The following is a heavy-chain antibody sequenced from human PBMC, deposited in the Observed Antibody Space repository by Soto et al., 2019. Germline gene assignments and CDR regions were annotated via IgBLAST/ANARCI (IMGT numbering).Heavy chain of an antibody. CDR3: AKVIEWDTIFGVVIIKHYYYYGMDV. J-gene: IGHJ6*02. V-gene: IGHV3-30*18. Sequence: GGSLRLSCAASGFTFSSYGMHWVRQAPGKGLEWVAVISYDGSNKYYADSVKGRFTISRDNSKNTLYLQMNSLRAEDTAVYYCAKVIEWDTIFGVVIIKHYYYYGMDVWGQGTTVTVSS. CDR2: ISYDGSNK. D-gene: IGHD3-3*01. CDR1: GFTFSSYG.